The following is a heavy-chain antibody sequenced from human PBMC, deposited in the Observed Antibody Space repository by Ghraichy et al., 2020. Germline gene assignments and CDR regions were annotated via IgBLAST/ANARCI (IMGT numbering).Heavy chain of an antibody. CDR1: GFTFSTYG. Sequence: GGSLRLSCAASGFTFSTYGMTWVRQAPGKGLAWVSTISVSGGMTKYADSVKGRFTISRDNSKNILYLQMNSLRGEDTAVYYCAKKGGLEAADTTWFDTWGQGTLVTVSS. V-gene: IGHV3-23*01. J-gene: IGHJ5*02. D-gene: IGHD6-13*01. CDR3: AKKGGLEAADTTWFDT. CDR2: ISVSGGMT.